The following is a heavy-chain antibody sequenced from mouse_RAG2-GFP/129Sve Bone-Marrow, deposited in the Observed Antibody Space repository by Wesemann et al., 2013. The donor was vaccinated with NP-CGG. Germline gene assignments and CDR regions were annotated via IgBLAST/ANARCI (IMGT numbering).Heavy chain of an antibody. J-gene: IGHJ4*01. CDR3: ARCDYPYYYAMDY. Sequence: MHWVKQRPGQGLEWIGEINPSNGRTNYNEKFKSKATLTVDKSSSTAYMQLSSLTSEDSAVYYCARCDYPYYYAMDYWGQGTSVTVSS. D-gene: IGHD2-4*01. V-gene: IGHV1S81*02. CDR2: INPSNGRT.